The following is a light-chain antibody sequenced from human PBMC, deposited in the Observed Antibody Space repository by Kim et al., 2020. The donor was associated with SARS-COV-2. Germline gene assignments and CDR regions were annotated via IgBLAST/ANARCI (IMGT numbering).Light chain of an antibody. CDR3: QQRNSWPPAVT. V-gene: IGKV3-11*01. J-gene: IGKJ4*01. Sequence: PGERARLSCRASQSIDTYLAWYQQRPGQAPRLLVYDASNRATGVPDRFSGSGSGTDFTLTISSLEPEDFSTYYCQQRNSWPPAVTFGGGTKVDIK. CDR2: DAS. CDR1: QSIDTY.